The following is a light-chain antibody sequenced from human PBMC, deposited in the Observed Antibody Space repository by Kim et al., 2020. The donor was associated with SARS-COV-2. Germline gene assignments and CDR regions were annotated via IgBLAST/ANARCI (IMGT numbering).Light chain of an antibody. J-gene: IGLJ2*01. CDR3: QVWDSSPVV. Sequence: SVALGQTARLTCGGNNVGSKNVHWYQQKPGQAPVLVIYRDSNRPSGIPGRFSGSNSGNTATLTISRAQAGDEADYYCQVWDSSPVVFGGGTQLTVL. V-gene: IGLV3-9*01. CDR1: NVGSKN. CDR2: RDS.